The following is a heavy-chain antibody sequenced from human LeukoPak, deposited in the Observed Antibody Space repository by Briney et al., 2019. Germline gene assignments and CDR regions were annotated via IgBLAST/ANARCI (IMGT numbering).Heavy chain of an antibody. Sequence: GRSLRLSCAVSGFTLDDYAMHWVRQAPGKGLEWVSGISWNSGSIGYADSVKGRFTISRDNAKNSLYLQMNSLRAEDTALYYCAQEIGHYGMDVWGQGTTVTVSS. J-gene: IGHJ6*02. CDR3: AQEIGHYGMDV. V-gene: IGHV3-9*01. D-gene: IGHD2/OR15-2a*01. CDR1: GFTLDDYA. CDR2: ISWNSGSI.